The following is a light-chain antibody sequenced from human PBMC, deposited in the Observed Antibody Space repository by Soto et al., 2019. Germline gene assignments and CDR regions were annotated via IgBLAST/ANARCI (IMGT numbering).Light chain of an antibody. CDR1: QTLTNIS. V-gene: IGKV3-20*01. CDR3: QQYGHSPLT. CDR2: EAS. Sequence: DIVLTQSPGTLSVSPGERATLSCSASQTLTNISFAWYQQGPGQAPRLLVYEASSRATGISNRFSGSGSGSDFTLTIDKLEPGDSAVYYCQQYGHSPLTFGGGTKVEIK. J-gene: IGKJ4*01.